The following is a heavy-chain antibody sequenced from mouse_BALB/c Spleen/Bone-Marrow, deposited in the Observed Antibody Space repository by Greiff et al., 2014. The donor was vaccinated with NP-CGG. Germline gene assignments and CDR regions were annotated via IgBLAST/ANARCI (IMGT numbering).Heavy chain of an antibody. V-gene: IGHV1-63*02. D-gene: IGHD2-4*01. CDR2: IYPGDNYT. J-gene: IGHJ3*01. CDR1: GYTFTNYW. Sequence: LQESGAELVRPGTSVKMSCKAAGYTFTNYWIGWVKQRPGHGLEWIGDIYPGDNYTNYNEKFKGKATLTADTSSSTAYMQLSSLTSEDSAIYYCTRGGYDYTWFAYWGQGTLVTVSA. CDR3: TRGGYDYTWFAY.